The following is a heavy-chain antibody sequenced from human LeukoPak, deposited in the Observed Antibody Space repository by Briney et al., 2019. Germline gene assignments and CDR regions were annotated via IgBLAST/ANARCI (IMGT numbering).Heavy chain of an antibody. Sequence: GGSLRLSCAASGFTFSSYSMNWVRQAPGKGLEWVSSISSSSSYIYYADSVKGRFTISRDNAKNSLYLQMNSLRAEDTAVYYCARDPYYYDSSGYSPHFDYWGQGTLITVSS. D-gene: IGHD3-22*01. CDR1: GFTFSSYS. V-gene: IGHV3-21*01. CDR2: ISSSSSYI. CDR3: ARDPYYYDSSGYSPHFDY. J-gene: IGHJ4*02.